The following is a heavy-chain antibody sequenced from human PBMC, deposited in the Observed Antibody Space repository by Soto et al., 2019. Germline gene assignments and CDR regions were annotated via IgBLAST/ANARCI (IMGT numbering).Heavy chain of an antibody. CDR2: IYYSGST. D-gene: IGHD3-16*01. CDR1: GGSISSSSYY. Sequence: SETLSLTCTVSGGSISSSSYYWGWIRQPPGKGLEWIGSIYYSGSTYYNPSLKSRVTISVDTSKNQFSLKLSSVTAADTAVYYCASPTSVWGSLITWVWGQGTLVTVSS. CDR3: ASPTSVWGSLITWV. J-gene: IGHJ1*01. V-gene: IGHV4-39*01.